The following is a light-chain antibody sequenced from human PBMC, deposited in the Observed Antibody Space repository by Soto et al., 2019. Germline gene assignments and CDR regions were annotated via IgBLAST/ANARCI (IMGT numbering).Light chain of an antibody. CDR3: RSYAGSMSYV. CDR2: GNS. CDR1: SCNVGADND. J-gene: IGLJ1*01. Sequence: QSVLTQPASVSGAPGQRVTISCTGTSCNVGADNDVHWYQQQPGTDPKLLIYGNSKRPSGVSDRFSGSKSVTTASLTIAGLQAEYEADDYCRSYAGSMSYVFGTGTKVTVL. V-gene: IGLV1-40*01.